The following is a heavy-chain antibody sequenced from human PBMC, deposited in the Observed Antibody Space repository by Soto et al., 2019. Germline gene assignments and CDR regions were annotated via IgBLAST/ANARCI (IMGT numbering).Heavy chain of an antibody. CDR1: GFTFSSYW. CDR3: ASVRTGYYNFDY. J-gene: IGHJ4*02. V-gene: IGHV3-74*01. Sequence: VQLVESGGGLVQPGGSLRLSCAASGFTFSSYWMHWVRQAPGKGLVWVSRLNPDGSRTSYADSVKGRFTISRDNAKNTLYLQMNCLRAEDTALYFCASVRTGYYNFDYWGQGTLVTVSS. D-gene: IGHD3-9*01. CDR2: LNPDGSRT.